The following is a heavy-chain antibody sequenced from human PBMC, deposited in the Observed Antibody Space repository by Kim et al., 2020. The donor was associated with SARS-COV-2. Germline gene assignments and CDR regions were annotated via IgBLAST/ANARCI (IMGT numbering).Heavy chain of an antibody. CDR1: GGSITTTSYY. V-gene: IGHV4-39*01. J-gene: IGHJ4*02. D-gene: IGHD3-10*01. CDR2: IYSSGDT. Sequence: SETLSLTCAVSGGSITTTSYYWGWIRQPPGRDLEWIGSIYSSGDTFYNPSLQGRVTMSVDTSKNQFSLKLNSVTAADTAVYYCARNIRGVVLIFYFDFWGQGTLVTVSS. CDR3: ARNIRGVVLIFYFDF.